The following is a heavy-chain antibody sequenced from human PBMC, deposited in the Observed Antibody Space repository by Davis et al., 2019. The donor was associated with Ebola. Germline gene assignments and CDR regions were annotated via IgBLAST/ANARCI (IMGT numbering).Heavy chain of an antibody. J-gene: IGHJ5*02. CDR3: AREGYIAVAGTGWFDP. V-gene: IGHV4-34*01. CDR1: GGSFSGYY. Sequence: SETLSLTCAVYGGSFSGYYWSWIRQPPGKGLEWIGEINHSGSTNYNPSLKSRVTISVDTSKNQFSLKLSSVTAADTAVYYCAREGYIAVAGTGWFDPWGQGTLVTVSS. D-gene: IGHD6-19*01. CDR2: INHSGST.